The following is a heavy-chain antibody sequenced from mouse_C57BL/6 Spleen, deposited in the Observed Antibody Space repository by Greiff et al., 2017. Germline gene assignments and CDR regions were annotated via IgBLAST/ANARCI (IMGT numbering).Heavy chain of an antibody. J-gene: IGHJ2*01. D-gene: IGHD1-1*01. V-gene: IGHV1-55*01. Sequence: QVQLQQPGAELVKPGASVKMSCKASGYTFTSYWITWVKQRPGQGLEWIGDIYPGSGSTNYNEKFKSKATLTVDTSSSTAYMQLSSLTSEDSAVYYCARGDCGSSYVEYYFDYWGQGTTLTVSS. CDR1: GYTFTSYW. CDR2: IYPGSGST. CDR3: ARGDCGSSYVEYYFDY.